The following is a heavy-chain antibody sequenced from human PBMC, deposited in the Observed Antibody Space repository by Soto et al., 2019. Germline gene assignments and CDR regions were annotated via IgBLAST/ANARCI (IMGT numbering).Heavy chain of an antibody. CDR3: ARAHYESSGYYPYYYGMDV. CDR1: GGTYSIYA. J-gene: IGHJ6*02. CDR2: IIPIFGTA. Sequence: SVKVSCKASGGTYSIYAISWVRQATGQGLEWMGGIIPIFGTANYAQKFQGRVTITADKSTSTAYMELSSLRSEDTAVYYCARAHYESSGYYPYYYGMDVLGQGTTVTVSS. V-gene: IGHV1-69*06. D-gene: IGHD3-22*01.